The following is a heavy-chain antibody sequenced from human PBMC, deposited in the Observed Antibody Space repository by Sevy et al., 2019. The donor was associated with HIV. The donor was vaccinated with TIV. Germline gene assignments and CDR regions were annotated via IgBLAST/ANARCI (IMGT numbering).Heavy chain of an antibody. CDR2: FDPEDGET. Sequence: ASVKVSCKVSGYTLTELSMHWVRQAPGKGLEWMGGFDPEDGETIYAQKFQGRVTMTEDTSTDTAYMELSSLGSEDTAVYYCATTATLRYCSSTSCPYVWGQGTTVTVSS. D-gene: IGHD2-2*01. CDR1: GYTLTELS. J-gene: IGHJ6*02. V-gene: IGHV1-24*01. CDR3: ATTATLRYCSSTSCPYV.